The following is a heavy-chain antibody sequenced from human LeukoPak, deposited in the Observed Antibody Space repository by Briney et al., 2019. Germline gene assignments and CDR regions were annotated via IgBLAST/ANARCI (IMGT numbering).Heavy chain of an antibody. J-gene: IGHJ4*02. CDR3: AREYPSGSSTPFDY. CDR1: GFTFSSYS. D-gene: IGHD1-26*01. V-gene: IGHV3-48*02. CDR2: ISSSSSTI. Sequence: GGSLRLSCAASGFTFSSYSMNWVRQAPGKGLEWVSYISSSSSTIYYADSVKGRFTISRDNAKNSLYLQMNSLRDEDTAVYYCAREYPSGSSTPFDYRGQGTLVTVSS.